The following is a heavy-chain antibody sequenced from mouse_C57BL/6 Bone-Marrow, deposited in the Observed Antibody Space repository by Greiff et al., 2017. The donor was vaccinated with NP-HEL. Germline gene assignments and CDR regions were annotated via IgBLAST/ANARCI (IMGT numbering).Heavy chain of an antibody. CDR2: IWRGGST. V-gene: IGHV2-5*01. D-gene: IGHD2-4*01. CDR3: AKDLVGLRYFDV. Sequence: QVQLQQSGPGLVQPSQSLSITCTVSGFSLTSYGVHWVRQSPGKGLEWLGVIWRGGSTDYNAAFMSRLSITTDNSKSQVFFKMNSLQADDTAIYYCAKDLVGLRYFDVWGTGTTVTVSS. J-gene: IGHJ1*03. CDR1: GFSLTSYG.